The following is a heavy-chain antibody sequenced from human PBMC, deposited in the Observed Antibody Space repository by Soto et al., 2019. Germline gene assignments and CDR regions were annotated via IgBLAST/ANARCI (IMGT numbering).Heavy chain of an antibody. CDR3: ARDLLQVGYSGYGAPAL. CDR1: GFTFSSYS. J-gene: IGHJ4*02. Sequence: PGGSLRLSCAASGFTFSSYSMNWVRQAPGKGLEWVSSISSSSSYIYYADSVKGRFTISRDNAKNSLYLQMNSLRAEDTAVYYCARDLLQVGYSGYGAPALWGQGTLVTVSS. V-gene: IGHV3-21*01. D-gene: IGHD5-12*01. CDR2: ISSSSSYI.